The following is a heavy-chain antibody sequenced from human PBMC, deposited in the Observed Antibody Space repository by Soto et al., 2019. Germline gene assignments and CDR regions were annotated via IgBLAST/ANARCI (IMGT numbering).Heavy chain of an antibody. CDR1: SGSIGTHF. D-gene: IGHD1-26*01. Sequence: ETLSLTCTVSSGSIGTHFWSWIRQPPGKGLEWIGYIYYSGTTNYNPSLKSRVTIFLDTSKNQFSLRLSSVTAADSAVYYCARGRGGTYDAFDIWGQGTLVTVSS. V-gene: IGHV4-59*11. J-gene: IGHJ3*02. CDR2: IYYSGTT. CDR3: ARGRGGTYDAFDI.